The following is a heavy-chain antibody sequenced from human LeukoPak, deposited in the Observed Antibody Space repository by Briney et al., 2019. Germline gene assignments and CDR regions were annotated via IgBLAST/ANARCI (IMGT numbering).Heavy chain of an antibody. V-gene: IGHV3-21*01. D-gene: IGHD7-27*01. J-gene: IGHJ4*02. CDR2: ISSSSSYI. CDR3: ARVNWAWGSDY. CDR1: GFTFSSYV. Sequence: GGSLRLSCAASGFTFSSYVMSWVRQAPGKGLEWVSSISSSSSYIYYADSVKGRFTISRDNAKNSLYLQMNSLRAEDTAVYYCARVNWAWGSDYWGQGTLVTVSS.